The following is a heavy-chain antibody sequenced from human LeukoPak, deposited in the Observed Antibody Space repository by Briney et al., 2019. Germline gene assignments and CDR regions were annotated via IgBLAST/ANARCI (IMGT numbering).Heavy chain of an antibody. CDR1: GFTFRDYN. Sequence: GGSLRLFCTASGFTFRDYNINWFRQAPGRGLEWVGFIRSKADGGTTEYAASVKGRFTISRDDSKNVAYLQMNNLRAEDTALYYCARDDRPSGHDFDYWGQGTLVTVSS. CDR2: IRSKADGGTT. J-gene: IGHJ4*02. D-gene: IGHD6-6*01. V-gene: IGHV3-49*03. CDR3: ARDDRPSGHDFDY.